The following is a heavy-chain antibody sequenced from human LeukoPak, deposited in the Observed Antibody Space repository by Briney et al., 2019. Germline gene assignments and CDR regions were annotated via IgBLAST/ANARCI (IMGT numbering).Heavy chain of an antibody. D-gene: IGHD5-24*01. J-gene: IGHJ4*02. CDR1: GHSLTEVA. Sequence: ASVRVSCRVSGHSLTEVAVHWVRQAPGKGLEWVGGFDLENGKAVYAQKFHKRVTMIEDTSTDTAHMDLSGLTYDDPAVYYCATFRAGKGQFFDYWGQGTLVTVSS. V-gene: IGHV1-24*01. CDR3: ATFRAGKGQFFDY. CDR2: FDLENGKA.